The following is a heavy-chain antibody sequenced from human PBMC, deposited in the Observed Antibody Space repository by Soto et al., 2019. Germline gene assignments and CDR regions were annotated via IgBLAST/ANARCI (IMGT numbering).Heavy chain of an antibody. D-gene: IGHD2-15*01. CDR3: AKESTSYCSSGNCFSPNY. V-gene: IGHV3-23*01. J-gene: IGHJ4*02. CDR2: ISNSGDSA. Sequence: GGSLRLSCAASGFTFSSYGMHWVRQAPGKGLEWVSAISNSGDSAYYADSVKGRFTISRDNSKNTVYLQVSSLSAEDTAIYYCAKESTSYCSSGNCFSPNYWGQGTLVTVSS. CDR1: GFTFSSYG.